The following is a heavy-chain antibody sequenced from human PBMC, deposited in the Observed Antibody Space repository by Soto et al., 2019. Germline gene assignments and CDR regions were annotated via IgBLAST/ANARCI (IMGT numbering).Heavy chain of an antibody. D-gene: IGHD2-8*01. CDR2: ISYDGSNK. V-gene: IGHV3-30*18. CDR1: GFTFSSYG. CDR3: AKDRVRWSSYYYNRMDV. Sequence: QVQLVESGGGVVQPGRSLRLSCAASGFTFSSYGMHWVRQAPGKGLEWVAVISYDGSNKYYADSVKGRFTISRNNSKNTLYVQMNSRIAEDTAVYYCAKDRVRWSSYYYNRMDVWGQGTTVTVSS. J-gene: IGHJ6*02.